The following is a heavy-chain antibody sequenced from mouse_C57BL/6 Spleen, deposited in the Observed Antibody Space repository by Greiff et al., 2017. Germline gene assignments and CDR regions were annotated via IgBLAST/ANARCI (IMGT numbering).Heavy chain of an antibody. D-gene: IGHD2-2*01. CDR1: GFTFSSYG. V-gene: IGHV5-6*01. CDR3: ARQGVTNAMDY. CDR2: ISRGGSYT. Sequence: EVKLVQSGGDLVKPGASLKLSCAASGFTFSSYGMSWVRQTPDKRLEWIGTISRGGSYTYYPDSVKGRFTISRDNANNTLYLQMSSLKSEDTAMYYCARQGVTNAMDYWGQGTSVTVSS. J-gene: IGHJ4*01.